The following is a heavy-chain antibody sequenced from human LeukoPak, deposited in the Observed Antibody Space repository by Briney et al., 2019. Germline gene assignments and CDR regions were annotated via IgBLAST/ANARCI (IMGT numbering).Heavy chain of an antibody. D-gene: IGHD3-9*01. CDR3: ARGDYDILTGDYHPPDY. CDR1: GGSISSSSYY. V-gene: IGHV4-39*07. Sequence: PETLPPTAPAPGGSISSSSYYRGWIRHPPGKGLEWIGSIYYSGSTYYNPSLKSPFSISIDTTKNQLSLKLSSVTAADTAVYYSARGDYDILTGDYHPPDYGGRGTLVTVSA. J-gene: IGHJ4*02. CDR2: IYYSGST.